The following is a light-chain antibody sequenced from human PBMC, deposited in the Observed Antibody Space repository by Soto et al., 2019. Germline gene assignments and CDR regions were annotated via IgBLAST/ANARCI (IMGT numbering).Light chain of an antibody. J-gene: IGKJ5*01. V-gene: IGKV1-5*03. CDR3: QQYHTSSIT. CDR1: QSISSW. Sequence: EIQMTQSPSSLSASVGDRVTITCRASQSISSWLAWYQQKPGKAPNLLIYKASSLESGVPSGFSGSGSGTEFTLTISSLQPDDFATYYCQQYHTSSITFGQGTRLEI. CDR2: KAS.